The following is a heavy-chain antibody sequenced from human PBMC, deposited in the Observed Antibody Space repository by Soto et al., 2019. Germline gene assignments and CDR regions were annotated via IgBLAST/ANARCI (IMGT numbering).Heavy chain of an antibody. CDR2: INAGNDNT. CDR1: GYIFTSYA. J-gene: IGHJ5*02. Sequence: ASVKVSCKASGYIFTSYAMHWVRQAPGQRLEWMGWINAGNDNTKYSQKFQGRVTITRDTSASTVYMELRNLISEDTAVYYWARSPYHLTNDSCDTWGQGTLVTVSS. D-gene: IGHD2-2*01. CDR3: ARSPYHLTNDSCDT. V-gene: IGHV1-3*01.